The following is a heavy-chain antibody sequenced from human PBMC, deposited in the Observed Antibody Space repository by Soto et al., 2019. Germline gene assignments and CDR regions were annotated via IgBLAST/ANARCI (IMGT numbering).Heavy chain of an antibody. CDR1: GYTFTGYY. CDR2: INPNSGGT. Sequence: ASVKVSCKASGYTFTGYYMHWVRQAPGQGLEWMGWINPNSGGTNYAQKFQGRVTMTRDTSISTAYMELSRPRSDDTAVYYCARDKEYQLLLRGNWFDPWGQGTLVTVSS. CDR3: ARDKEYQLLLRGNWFDP. J-gene: IGHJ5*02. D-gene: IGHD2-2*01. V-gene: IGHV1-2*02.